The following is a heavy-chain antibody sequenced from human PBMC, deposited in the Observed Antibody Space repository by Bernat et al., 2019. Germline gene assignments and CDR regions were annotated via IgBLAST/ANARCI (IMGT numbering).Heavy chain of an antibody. CDR3: ARQDGAARIFDY. CDR1: GFSLSTSGMC. CDR2: IDWDDDK. Sequence: QVTLRESGPALVKPTQTLTLTCTFSGFSLSTSGMCVSWIRQPPGKALEWLALIDWDDDKYYSTSLKTRLTISKDTSKNQVVLTMTNMDPVDTASYYCARQDGAARIFDYWGQGTLVTVSS. V-gene: IGHV2-70*01. J-gene: IGHJ4*02. D-gene: IGHD6-6*01.